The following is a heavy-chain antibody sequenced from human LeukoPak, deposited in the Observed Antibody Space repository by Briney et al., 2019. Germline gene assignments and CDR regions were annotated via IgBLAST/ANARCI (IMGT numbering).Heavy chain of an antibody. CDR1: GASISSTSYY. CDR3: ARDWNRYAY. V-gene: IGHV4-39*07. CDR2: IYYRGTT. D-gene: IGHD1-1*01. J-gene: IGHJ4*02. Sequence: SETLSLTCTVSGASISSTSYYWGWIRQPPGKGLEWIGSIYYRGTTYYNSSLKSRVTISLDTSKNQFSLNLSSVTAADMAVYYCARDWNRYAYWGQGTLVTVSS.